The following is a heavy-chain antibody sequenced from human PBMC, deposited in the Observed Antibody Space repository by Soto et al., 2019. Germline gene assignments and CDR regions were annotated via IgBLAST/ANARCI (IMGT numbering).Heavy chain of an antibody. V-gene: IGHV4-59*01. CDR3: ARGERGWYFDL. Sequence: XETLCLTCTVSGGSISSYYWSWIRQPPGKGLEWIGYIYYSGSTNYNPSLKSRVTISVDTSKNQFSLKLSSVTAADTAVYYCARGERGWYFDLWGRGTLVTVSS. D-gene: IGHD1-1*01. CDR1: GGSISSYY. J-gene: IGHJ2*01. CDR2: IYYSGST.